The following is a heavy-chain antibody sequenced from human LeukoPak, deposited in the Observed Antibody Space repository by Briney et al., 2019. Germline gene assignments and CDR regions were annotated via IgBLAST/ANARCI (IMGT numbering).Heavy chain of an antibody. CDR2: IYYSGST. CDR3: ARDDGMGEHY. Sequence: TSETLSLTCTVSGGSISSYYWSWIRQPPGKGLEWSGYIYYSGSTNYNPSLKRRVTISVDTSKNQFSLQLSSVPAADTAVYYCARDDGMGEHYWGQGTLVTVSS. CDR1: GGSISSYY. D-gene: IGHD3-16*01. V-gene: IGHV4-59*01. J-gene: IGHJ4*02.